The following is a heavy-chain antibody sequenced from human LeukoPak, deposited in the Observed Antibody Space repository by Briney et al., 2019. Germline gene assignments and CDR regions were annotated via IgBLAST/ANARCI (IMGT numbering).Heavy chain of an antibody. V-gene: IGHV4-59*01. Sequence: SETLSLTCTVSGGSISSYYWSWIRQPPGKGLEWIGYIYYSGSTNYNPSLKTRVTISVDTSKNQLPLQLSSVTAADTAVYYCARHSGSRTKYYYFDYWGQGTLVTVSS. CDR3: ARHSGSRTKYYYFDY. D-gene: IGHD6-19*01. J-gene: IGHJ4*02. CDR2: IYYSGST. CDR1: GGSISSYY.